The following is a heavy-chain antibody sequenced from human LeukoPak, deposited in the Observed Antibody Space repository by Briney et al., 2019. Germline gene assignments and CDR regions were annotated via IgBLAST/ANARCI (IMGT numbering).Heavy chain of an antibody. CDR3: ARDGYCSSTSCYMVSYYYYYMDV. CDR2: INPNSGGT. V-gene: IGHV1-2*02. J-gene: IGHJ6*03. CDR1: GYTFTGYY. Sequence: GASVKVSCKASGYTFTGYYMHWVRQAPGQGLEWMGWINPNSGGTNYAQKFQGRVTMTRDTSISTAYMELSRLRSDDTAVYYCARDGYCSSTSCYMVSYYYYYMDVWGKGTTVTVSS. D-gene: IGHD2-2*03.